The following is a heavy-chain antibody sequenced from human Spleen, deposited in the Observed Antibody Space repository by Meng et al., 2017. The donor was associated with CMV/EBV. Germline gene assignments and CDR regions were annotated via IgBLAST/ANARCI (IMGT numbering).Heavy chain of an antibody. J-gene: IGHJ4*02. Sequence: SVKVSCKASGYTFTGDYIHWVRQAPGQGLEWMGGNIPVFDTPVYAQKFQGRVSMTTDESTSTAYMELSSLRSDDTALYYCARDGDSRGWSKLYDNWGQGTLVTVSS. CDR3: ARDGDSRGWSKLYDN. D-gene: IGHD6-19*01. CDR2: NIPVFDTP. V-gene: IGHV1-69*05. CDR1: GYTFTGDY.